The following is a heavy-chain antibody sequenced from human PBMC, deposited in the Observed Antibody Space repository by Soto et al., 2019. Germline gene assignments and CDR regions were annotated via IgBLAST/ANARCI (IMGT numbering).Heavy chain of an antibody. V-gene: IGHV3-30*03. J-gene: IGHJ5*02. CDR1: GFTLSTYG. CDR2: ISHDGGAI. CDR3: ARDFGPSSWYNVVDP. D-gene: IGHD6-13*01. Sequence: QEQLVESGGGVVQPGTSLRLSCAASGFTLSTYGMHWVRQAPGKGLEWLAMISHDGGAIHYTDSVTGRCTVSRDTSSNTVHLHVNGLSLEYTGVYYCARDFGPSSWYNVVDPWCQGTLVTGSS.